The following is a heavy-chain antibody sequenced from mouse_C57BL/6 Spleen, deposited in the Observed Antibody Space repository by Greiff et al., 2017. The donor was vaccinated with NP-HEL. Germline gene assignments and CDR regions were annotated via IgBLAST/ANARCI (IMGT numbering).Heavy chain of an antibody. CDR3: ARGYGSTPWYFDV. D-gene: IGHD1-1*01. V-gene: IGHV1-19*01. J-gene: IGHJ1*03. Sequence: EVQLQQSGPVLVKPGASVKMSCKASGYTFTDYYMNWVKQSHGKSLEWIGVINPYNGGTSYNQKFKGKATLTVDTSSSTAYMELNSLTSEDSAVYYCARGYGSTPWYFDVWGTGTTVTVSS. CDR1: GYTFTDYY. CDR2: INPYNGGT.